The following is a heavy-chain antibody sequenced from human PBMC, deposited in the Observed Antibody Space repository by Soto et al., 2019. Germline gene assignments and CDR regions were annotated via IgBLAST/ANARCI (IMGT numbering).Heavy chain of an antibody. V-gene: IGHV4-4*02. CDR3: TSNDGYDLDV. D-gene: IGHD5-12*01. CDR1: GGSISTTYW. CDR2: IHHGTGT. J-gene: IGHJ6*02. Sequence: QVQLQESGPGLVKPSGTLSLTCAVSGGSISTTYWWSWVRQSPGKGLEWIGEIHHGTGTNYNPSLMSGVTITITKSKNQLFLRLTPVAVADTAVYYCTSNDGYDLDVWGHGTAVPVSS.